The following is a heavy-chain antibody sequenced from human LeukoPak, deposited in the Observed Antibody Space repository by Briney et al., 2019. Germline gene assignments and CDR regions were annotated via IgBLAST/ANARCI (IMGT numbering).Heavy chain of an antibody. D-gene: IGHD2-15*01. CDR2: MNPNSGNT. CDR3: ARGGYCSGGSCYRNWFDP. J-gene: IGHJ5*02. Sequence: ASVKVSCKASGYTFTSYDINWVRQATGQGLEWMGWMNPNSGNTGYAQKFQGRVTMTRNTSISTAYMELGSLRSEDTAVYYCARGGYCSGGSCYRNWFDPWGQGTLVTVSS. V-gene: IGHV1-8*01. CDR1: GYTFTSYD.